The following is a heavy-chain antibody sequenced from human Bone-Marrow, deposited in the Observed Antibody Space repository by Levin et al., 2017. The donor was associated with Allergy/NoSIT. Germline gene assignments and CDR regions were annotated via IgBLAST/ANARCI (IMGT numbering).Heavy chain of an antibody. CDR2: ISGYGDRI. CDR3: AKDYKAYSSCRGV. D-gene: IGHD3-22*01. Sequence: GGSLRLSCVASGFTFSSYAMSWVRLAPGKGLEWVAAISGYGDRIYYADSVRGRFTVSRDNSQNTLYLQINNLRAEDTAMYYCAKDYKAYSSCRGVWGQGTRLTVSS. CDR1: GFTFSSYA. J-gene: IGHJ4*02. V-gene: IGHV3-23*01.